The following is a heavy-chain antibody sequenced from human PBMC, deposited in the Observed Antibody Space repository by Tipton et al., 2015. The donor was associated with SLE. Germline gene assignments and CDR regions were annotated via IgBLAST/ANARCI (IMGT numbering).Heavy chain of an antibody. J-gene: IGHJ4*02. CDR3: ATYGQSSTSAFDY. Sequence: TLSLTCTVSGDSISSRTYYWGWIRQPPGKGLEWIGSVFYSGITYYNPSLKSRVTISVDTSKNQFSLKLGSVTAADTAVYYCATYGQSSTSAFDYWGQGTLVTVSS. V-gene: IGHV4-39*07. CDR1: GDSISSRTYY. D-gene: IGHD6-6*01. CDR2: VFYSGIT.